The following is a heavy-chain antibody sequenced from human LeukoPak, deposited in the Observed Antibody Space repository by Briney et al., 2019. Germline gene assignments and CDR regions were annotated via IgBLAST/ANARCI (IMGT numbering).Heavy chain of an antibody. Sequence: PGGSLRLSCAASGFTFSNSGMSWVRQAPGKGLEWVSSISSSSAYIYYADSVKGRFTISRDNAQNSLYLQVNSLRAEDTAVYYCAKIAVTGTWYFDLWGRGTLVTVSS. CDR3: AKIAVTGTWYFDL. V-gene: IGHV3-21*01. J-gene: IGHJ2*01. CDR1: GFTFSNSG. CDR2: ISSSSAYI. D-gene: IGHD6-19*01.